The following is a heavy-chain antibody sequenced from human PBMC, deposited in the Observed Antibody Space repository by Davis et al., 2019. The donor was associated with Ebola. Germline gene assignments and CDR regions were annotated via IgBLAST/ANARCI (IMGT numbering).Heavy chain of an antibody. CDR3: AREFADTAVGYYYYMDV. CDR2: ISYDGSNK. Sequence: PGGSLRLSCAASGFAFSSYAMHWVRQAPGKGLEWVAVISYDGSNKYYADSVKGRFTISRDNSRNTLYLQMNSLRAEDTAVCYCAREFADTAVGYYYYMDVWGKGTTVTVSS. CDR1: GFAFSSYA. V-gene: IGHV3-30-3*01. J-gene: IGHJ6*03. D-gene: IGHD5-18*01.